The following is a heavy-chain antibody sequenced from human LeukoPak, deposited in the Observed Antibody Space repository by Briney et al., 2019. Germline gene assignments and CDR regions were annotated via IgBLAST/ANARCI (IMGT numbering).Heavy chain of an antibody. D-gene: IGHD5-24*01. CDR1: GGTFSSYA. J-gene: IGHJ4*02. V-gene: IGHV1-69*13. CDR2: IIPIFGTA. CDR3: ARVRDGYRGPFDY. Sequence: SVKLSCKASGGTFSSYAISWVRQAPGQGLEWMGGIIPIFGTANYAQKFQGRVTITADESTSKAYMELSSLRSEDTAVYYCARVRDGYRGPFDYWGQGTLVTVSS.